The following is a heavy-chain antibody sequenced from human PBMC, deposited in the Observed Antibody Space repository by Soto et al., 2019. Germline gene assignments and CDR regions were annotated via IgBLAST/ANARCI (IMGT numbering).Heavy chain of an antibody. V-gene: IGHV4-4*07. J-gene: IGHJ5*02. CDR3: ARVPVAGDLDWFDP. CDR2: IYTSGST. D-gene: IGHD5-12*01. Sequence: PSETLSLTCTVSGGSISSYYWSWIRQPAGKGLEWIGRIYTSGSTNYNPSLKSRVTMSVDTSKNQFSLKLSSVTAADTAVYYCARVPVAGDLDWFDPWGQGTLVTVSS. CDR1: GGSISSYY.